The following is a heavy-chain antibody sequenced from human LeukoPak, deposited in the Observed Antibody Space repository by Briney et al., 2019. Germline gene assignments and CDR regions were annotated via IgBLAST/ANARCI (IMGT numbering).Heavy chain of an antibody. CDR3: ARVGPSMVDVDFDY. Sequence: ASVTVSCKASGYTFTTYGISWVRHAPGQGLEWMGWINVYNDNTIYALKFQDRVSMTTDTSTSTAYMELRSLRSDDTAVYCCARVGPSMVDVDFDYWGQGTLVTVSS. D-gene: IGHD2-8*01. CDR2: INVYNDNT. CDR1: GYTFTTYG. V-gene: IGHV1-18*01. J-gene: IGHJ4*02.